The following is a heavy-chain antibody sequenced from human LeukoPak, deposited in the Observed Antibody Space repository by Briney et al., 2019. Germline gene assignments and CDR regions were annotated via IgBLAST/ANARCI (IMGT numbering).Heavy chain of an antibody. D-gene: IGHD4-17*01. Sequence: SETLSLTCAVYGGSFSGYYWSWIRQPPGKGLEWIGEINHSGSTNYNPSLKSRVTISVDTSKNQFSLKLSSVTAADTAVYYCAIDYGDYPPYYYMDVWGKGTTVTVSS. V-gene: IGHV4-34*01. CDR3: AIDYGDYPPYYYMDV. CDR2: INHSGST. J-gene: IGHJ6*03. CDR1: GGSFSGYY.